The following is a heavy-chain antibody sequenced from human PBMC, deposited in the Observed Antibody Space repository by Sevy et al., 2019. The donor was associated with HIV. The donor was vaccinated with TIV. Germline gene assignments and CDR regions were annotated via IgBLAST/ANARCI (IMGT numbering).Heavy chain of an antibody. CDR2: IRYSGST. Sequence: SETLSLTCSVSGASISSSGYYWGWIRQPPGKGLEWIASIRYSGSTFYNPSLGSRVTISADTSKNQFSLKLNSVTAADTATYYCAGPTLTYSSGWTYYDYWGQGTVVTVSS. J-gene: IGHJ4*02. CDR3: AGPTLTYSSGWTYYDY. CDR1: GASISSSGYY. V-gene: IGHV4-39*01. D-gene: IGHD6-19*01.